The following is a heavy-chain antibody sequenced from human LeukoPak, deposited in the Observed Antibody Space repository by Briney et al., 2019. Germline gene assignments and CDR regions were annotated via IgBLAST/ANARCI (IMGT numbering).Heavy chain of an antibody. CDR3: AQGSGSSGYNY. D-gene: IGHD1-26*01. J-gene: IGHJ4*02. V-gene: IGHV4-59*04. CDR1: GGSISSYY. Sequence: PSETLSLTCTVSGGSISSYYWSWIRQPPGKGLEWIGNIYYSGSTYYNPSLKSRVTISVDTSKNQFSLKLSSVTAADTAVYYCAQGSGSSGYNYWGQGTLVTVSS. CDR2: IYYSGST.